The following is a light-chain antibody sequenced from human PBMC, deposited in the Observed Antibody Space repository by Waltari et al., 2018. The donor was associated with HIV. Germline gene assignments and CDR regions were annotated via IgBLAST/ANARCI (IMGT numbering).Light chain of an antibody. J-gene: IGKJ3*01. CDR2: CAS. V-gene: IGKV4-1*01. Sequence: DIVMTQSPDSLAVSLGGRATINCKSSQSILYSSNNKNYLPGYQQKAGQPPKRLISCASTRESGVPDRFSGSGSCTDVSLTISSLQAEDVAVYYCQQYYTPPFTFGPGTKVDI. CDR1: QSILYSSNNKNY. CDR3: QQYYTPPFT.